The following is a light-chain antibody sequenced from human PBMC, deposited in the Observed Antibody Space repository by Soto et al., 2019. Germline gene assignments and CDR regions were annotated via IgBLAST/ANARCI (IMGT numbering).Light chain of an antibody. V-gene: IGLV2-14*03. Sequence: QSALTQPASVSGSPGQSITISCTGTSSDVGGYNSVSWYQHHPGKAPKPILYDVVNRPSGVSYRFSGSKSGNTASLTIYGLQAADEADYYCSSYTSSSTNVFGTGTKLTVL. CDR3: SSYTSSSTNV. J-gene: IGLJ1*01. CDR1: SSDVGGYNS. CDR2: DVV.